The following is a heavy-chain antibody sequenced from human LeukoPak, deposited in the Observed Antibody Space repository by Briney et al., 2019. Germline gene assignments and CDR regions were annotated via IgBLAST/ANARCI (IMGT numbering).Heavy chain of an antibody. J-gene: IGHJ4*02. CDR3: AKDQYCSGGSCPTPVDY. CDR2: SSSGSTI. D-gene: IGHD2-15*01. Sequence: SSSGSTIYYADSVKGRFTISRDNSKNTLYLQMNSLRAEDTAVYYCAKDQYCSGGSCPTPVDYWGQGTLVTVSS. V-gene: IGHV3-23*01.